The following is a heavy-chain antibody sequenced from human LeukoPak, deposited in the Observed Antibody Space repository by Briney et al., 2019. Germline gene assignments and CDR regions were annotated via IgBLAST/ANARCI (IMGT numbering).Heavy chain of an antibody. CDR2: INPTGGST. J-gene: IGHJ5*01. Sequence: ASVKVSCKASGYTFTGYYMHWVRQAPGQGLEWMGLINPTGGSTGYAQKFQGRVTMTRDMSTSTDYMELSSLRSEDTAIYYCARHWFRGFPQGFDSWGQGTLVTVSS. CDR3: ARHWFRGFPQGFDS. D-gene: IGHD3-10*01. V-gene: IGHV1-46*01. CDR1: GYTFTGYY.